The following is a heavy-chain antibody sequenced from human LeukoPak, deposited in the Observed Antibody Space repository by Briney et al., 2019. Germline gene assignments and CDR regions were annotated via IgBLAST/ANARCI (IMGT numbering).Heavy chain of an antibody. V-gene: IGHV1-2*02. J-gene: IGHJ5*02. CDR2: INPNSGGT. Sequence: GASVKVSCKASGYTFTGYYMHWVRQAPGQGLEWMGWINPNSGGTNYAQKFQGRVTRSRDTSISTAYMELSRLRSDDTAVYYCARDKGGYCSSTSCSDFDPWGQGTLVTVSS. CDR1: GYTFTGYY. CDR3: ARDKGGYCSSTSCSDFDP. D-gene: IGHD2-2*03.